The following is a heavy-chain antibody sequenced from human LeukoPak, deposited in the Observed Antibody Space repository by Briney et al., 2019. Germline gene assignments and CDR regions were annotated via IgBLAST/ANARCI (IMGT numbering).Heavy chain of an antibody. Sequence: SETLSLTCTVSGGSISSYYWSWIRQPPGKGLEWIGYIYYSGSTNYNPSLKSRVTISVGTSKNQFSLKLSSVTAADTAVYYCARVGDYDFWSGYSLDYWGQGTLVTVSS. CDR3: ARVGDYDFWSGYSLDY. CDR2: IYYSGST. J-gene: IGHJ4*02. CDR1: GGSISSYY. D-gene: IGHD3-3*01. V-gene: IGHV4-59*01.